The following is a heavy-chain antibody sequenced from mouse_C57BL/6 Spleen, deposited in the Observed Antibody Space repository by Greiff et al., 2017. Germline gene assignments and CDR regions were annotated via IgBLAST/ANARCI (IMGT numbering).Heavy chain of an antibody. J-gene: IGHJ1*03. V-gene: IGHV1-52*01. Sequence: QVQLQQPGADLVRPGSSVKLSCKASGYTFTSYWMHWVQQRPIQGLEWIGNIDPSDSETHYNQKFKDQATLTVDKSSSTAYMQRSSLTAEDSAVYYGAREGFISAVALGGWGTGATVTVDS. CDR3: AREGFISAVALGG. CDR1: GYTFTSYW. D-gene: IGHD1-2*01. CDR2: IDPSDSET.